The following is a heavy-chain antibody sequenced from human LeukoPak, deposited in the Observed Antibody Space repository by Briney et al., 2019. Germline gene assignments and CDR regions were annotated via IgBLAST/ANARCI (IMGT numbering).Heavy chain of an antibody. CDR1: GYIFINYW. Sequence: GESLQISCKASGYIFINYWIGWVRQMPGKGLEWMGLIYPGDSDTRYSPSFEGQVTISADKSTSTAYLQWSSLKASDTAMYYCARLRVRGVIGAFDIWGQGTMVTVSS. J-gene: IGHJ3*02. CDR3: ARLRVRGVIGAFDI. D-gene: IGHD3-10*01. CDR2: IYPGDSDT. V-gene: IGHV5-51*01.